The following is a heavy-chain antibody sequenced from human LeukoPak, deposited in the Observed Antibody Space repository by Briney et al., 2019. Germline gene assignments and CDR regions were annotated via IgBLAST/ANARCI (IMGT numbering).Heavy chain of an antibody. D-gene: IGHD5-12*01. Sequence: GGSLRLSCAASGFTFSSYAMSWVRQAPGKGLEWVSAISGSGGSTYYADSVKGRFTISRDNSKNTLYLQMNSLRAEDTAVYYCAKGGSYDWAGREAIDYWGQGTLVTVSS. V-gene: IGHV3-23*01. J-gene: IGHJ4*02. CDR2: ISGSGGST. CDR3: AKGGSYDWAGREAIDY. CDR1: GFTFSSYA.